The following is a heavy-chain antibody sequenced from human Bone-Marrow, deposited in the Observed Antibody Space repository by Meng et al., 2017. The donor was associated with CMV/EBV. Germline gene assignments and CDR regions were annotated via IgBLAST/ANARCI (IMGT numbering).Heavy chain of an antibody. CDR1: GGSISGSDR. V-gene: IGHV4-4*02. CDR2: ISHSGRT. CDR3: ARNHGKSDFDY. D-gene: IGHD1-14*01. J-gene: IGHJ4*02. Sequence: LNCAVFGGSISGSDRATWVRQPPGKGLEWIGEISHSGRTNYTPSLKSRVTISVDKSRNQFSLKVSSVTAADTAVYYCARNHGKSDFDYWGQGTLVTVSS.